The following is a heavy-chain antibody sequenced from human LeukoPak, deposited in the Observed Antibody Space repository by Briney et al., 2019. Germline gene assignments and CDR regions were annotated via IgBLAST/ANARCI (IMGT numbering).Heavy chain of an antibody. J-gene: IGHJ6*03. Sequence: ASVKVSCKVSGYTLTELSMHWVRQAPGKGLEWMGGFDPEDGETIYAQKFQGRVTMTEDTSTDTAYMELSSLGSEDTAVYYCATLLPQGSGSYYKYYYMDVWGKGTTVTISS. D-gene: IGHD3-10*01. CDR1: GYTLTELS. V-gene: IGHV1-24*01. CDR2: FDPEDGET. CDR3: ATLLPQGSGSYYKYYYMDV.